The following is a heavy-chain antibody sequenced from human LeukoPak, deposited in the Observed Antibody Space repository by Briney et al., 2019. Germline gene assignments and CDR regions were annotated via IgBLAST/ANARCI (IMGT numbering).Heavy chain of an antibody. J-gene: IGHJ4*02. V-gene: IGHV6-1*01. D-gene: IGHD6-19*01. CDR3: ARDFVEREGSGNTALGY. CDR2: TYYRSKWYN. CDR1: GDSVSSNSAA. Sequence: SQTLSLTCAISGDSVSSNSAAWNWLRQSPSRGLEWLGRTYYRSKWYNDYAVSVKSRITINPDTSKNQFSLQLNSVTPEDTAVYYCARDFVEREGSGNTALGYWGQGTLVTVSS.